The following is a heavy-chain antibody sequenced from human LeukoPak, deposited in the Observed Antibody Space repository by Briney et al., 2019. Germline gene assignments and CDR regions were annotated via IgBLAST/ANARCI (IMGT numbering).Heavy chain of an antibody. CDR3: ARGRGHTAIDY. D-gene: IGHD5-18*01. CDR1: GGSISSSNW. V-gene: IGHV4-4*02. J-gene: IGHJ4*02. Sequence: SETLSLTCAASGGSISSSNWWSWVRQPPGKGLEWIGEIYHSGSTNYNPSLKSRVTISVDTSKNQFSLKLSSVTAADTAVYYCARGRGHTAIDYWGQGTLVTVSS. CDR2: IYHSGST.